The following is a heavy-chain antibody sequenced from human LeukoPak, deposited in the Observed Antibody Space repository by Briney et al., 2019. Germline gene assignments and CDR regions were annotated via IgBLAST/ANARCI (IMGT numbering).Heavy chain of an antibody. D-gene: IGHD1-1*01. Sequence: QAGGSLRLSCAASGLTFSRYWMSWMRQAPGKGLEWVANIKYDGYEEYYVDSVKGRFTISRDNAKKSLYLQLNSLRVEDTAVYYCKSGRAAPGSFDYWGQGTLVTVSP. J-gene: IGHJ4*02. CDR1: GLTFSRYW. V-gene: IGHV3-7*01. CDR3: KSGRAAPGSFDY. CDR2: IKYDGYEE.